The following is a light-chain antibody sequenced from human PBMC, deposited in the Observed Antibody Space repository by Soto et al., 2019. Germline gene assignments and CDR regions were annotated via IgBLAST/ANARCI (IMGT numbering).Light chain of an antibody. Sequence: DIQLTQSPSFLSASVGDRVTITCRASQGISSFLAWYQQKPGKAPKLLISAASTLKSGVPSRFSGSGSGTEFALTISSLQPEDFATYYCQQLNSHPPTFGQGTKLEIK. CDR3: QQLNSHPPT. J-gene: IGKJ2*01. CDR2: AAS. V-gene: IGKV1-9*01. CDR1: QGISSF.